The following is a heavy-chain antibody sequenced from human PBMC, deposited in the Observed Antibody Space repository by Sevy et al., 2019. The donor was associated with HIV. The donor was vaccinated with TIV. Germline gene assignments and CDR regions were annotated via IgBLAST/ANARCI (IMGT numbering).Heavy chain of an antibody. Sequence: GGSLGLSCAASGFTFISYTISWVRQAPGKGLEWVSAISSSGGSTYYADSVKGRFSISRDNSNKRVYLQMSSLRGEDTAVYYCAKEDLRGFDPWGQGTLVTVSS. J-gene: IGHJ5*02. CDR3: AKEDLRGFDP. CDR2: ISSSGGST. V-gene: IGHV3-23*01. CDR1: GFTFISYT. D-gene: IGHD3-10*01.